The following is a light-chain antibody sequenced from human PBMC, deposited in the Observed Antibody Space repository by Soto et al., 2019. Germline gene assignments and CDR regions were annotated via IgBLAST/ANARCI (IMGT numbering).Light chain of an antibody. CDR2: AAS. J-gene: IGKJ1*01. CDR3: QQLNTYPWT. Sequence: DIQMTQSPSTLSASVGYRLTITCRASQSISTWLAWYQQKKGKAPKLLIYAASTLQSGVPSRFSGSGSGTEFTLTISSLQTEDFATYYCQQLNTYPWTFGQGTKVDI. V-gene: IGKV1-5*01. CDR1: QSISTW.